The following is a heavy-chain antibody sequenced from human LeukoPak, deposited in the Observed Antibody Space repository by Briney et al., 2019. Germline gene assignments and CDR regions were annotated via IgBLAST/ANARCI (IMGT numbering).Heavy chain of an antibody. V-gene: IGHV4-59*01. CDR2: IYYSGST. Sequence: SETLSLTCTVSGGSISSYYWSWIRQPPGKGLEWIGYIYYSGSTNYNPSLKSRVTISVDTSKNQFSLKLSSVTAADTAVYYCARDYSRSQNYFDFWGQGTLVSVSS. J-gene: IGHJ4*02. CDR1: GGSISSYY. D-gene: IGHD5-18*01. CDR3: ARDYSRSQNYFDF.